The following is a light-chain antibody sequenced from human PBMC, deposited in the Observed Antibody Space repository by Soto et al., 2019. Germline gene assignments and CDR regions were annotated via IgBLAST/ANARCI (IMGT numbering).Light chain of an antibody. CDR3: QQSYNTPRT. CDR1: QTIANY. CDR2: AAS. V-gene: IGKV1-39*01. Sequence: DIQMTQAPSSLPASVGDRVTITCRASQTIANYLNWYQQRPGKAPNLLISAASTLQSGVPSRFSGSGSGTDFTLTITSLQPEDFATYYCQQSYNTPRTFVQGTKLDIK. J-gene: IGKJ1*01.